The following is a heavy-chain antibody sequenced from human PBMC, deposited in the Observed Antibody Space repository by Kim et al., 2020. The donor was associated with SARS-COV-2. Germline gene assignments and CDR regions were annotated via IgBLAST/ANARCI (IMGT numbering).Heavy chain of an antibody. Sequence: GGSLRLSCAASGFTFSSYGMHWVRQAPGKGLEWVAVISYDGSNKYYADSVKGRFTISRDNSKNTLYLQMNSLRAEDTAVYYCAKDDYVSRGYYYDYWGQG. J-gene: IGHJ4*02. CDR3: AKDDYVSRGYYYDY. D-gene: IGHD3-22*01. V-gene: IGHV3-30*18. CDR1: GFTFSSYG. CDR2: ISYDGSNK.